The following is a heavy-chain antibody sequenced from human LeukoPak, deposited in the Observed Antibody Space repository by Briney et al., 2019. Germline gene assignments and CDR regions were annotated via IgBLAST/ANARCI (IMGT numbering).Heavy chain of an antibody. CDR2: INPSGGST. Sequence: GASVKVSCKASGYTFTSYYMHWVRQAPGQRLEWWGIINPSGGSTSYAQKCQGRVTMTRDMSTSTVYMELSSLRSEDTAVYYCASPRGQGALDAFDIWGQGTMVTVSS. V-gene: IGHV1-46*01. J-gene: IGHJ3*02. D-gene: IGHD3-10*01. CDR1: GYTFTSYY. CDR3: ASPRGQGALDAFDI.